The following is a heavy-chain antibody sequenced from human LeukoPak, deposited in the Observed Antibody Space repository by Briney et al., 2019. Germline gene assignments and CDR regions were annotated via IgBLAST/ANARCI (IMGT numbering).Heavy chain of an antibody. J-gene: IGHJ4*02. CDR2: IYTSGST. D-gene: IGHD3-3*01. V-gene: IGHV4-4*07. Sequence: SETLSLTCTVSGVSISSYYWTWIRQSAGKGLEWIGRIYTSGSTYYNPSLKSRVSMSVDTSKNQFSLKLSSVTAADTAVYYCARGLQWFLDYWGQGTLVTVSS. CDR3: ARGLQWFLDY. CDR1: GVSISSYY.